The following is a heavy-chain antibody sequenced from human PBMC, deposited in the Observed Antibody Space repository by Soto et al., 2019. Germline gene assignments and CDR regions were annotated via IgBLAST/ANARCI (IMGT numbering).Heavy chain of an antibody. J-gene: IGHJ4*02. D-gene: IGHD6-19*01. CDR1: GGTFSSYA. CDR2: IIPIFGTA. Sequence: QVQLVQSGAEVKKPGSSVKVSCKASGGTFSSYAISWVRQAPGQGLEWMGGIIPIFGTANYAQKFQGRVTITADESTSTAYIALSSLRSEYTAVYYCASHSSGWYYFDYWGQGTLVTVSS. CDR3: ASHSSGWYYFDY. V-gene: IGHV1-69*12.